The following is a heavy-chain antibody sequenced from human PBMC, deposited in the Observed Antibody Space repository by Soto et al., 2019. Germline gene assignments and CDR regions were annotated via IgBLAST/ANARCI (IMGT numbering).Heavy chain of an antibody. J-gene: IGHJ5*02. CDR1: GFTFSTYD. V-gene: IGHV3-13*01. CDR3: ARGRSNQYESSPPPKFDP. D-gene: IGHD2-8*01. CDR2: IGTIGDT. Sequence: GGSLRLSCAASGFTFSTYDMHWVRQATGKGLEWVSAIGTIGDTYYLDSVKSRFTISRENAKNSVYLQMNSLRAGDTAVYYCARGRSNQYESSPPPKFDPWGRGTLVTVSS.